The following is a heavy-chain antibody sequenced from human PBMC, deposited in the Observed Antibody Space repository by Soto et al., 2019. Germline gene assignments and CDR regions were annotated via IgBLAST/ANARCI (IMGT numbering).Heavy chain of an antibody. V-gene: IGHV1-18*01. CDR1: GYTFTSYG. CDR3: ARAETYYDILTGVDY. CDR2: ISAYNGNT. Sequence: KVSCKASGYTFTSYGISWVRQAPGQGLEWMGWISAYNGNTNYAQKLQGRVTMTTDTSTSTAYMELRSLRSDDTAVYYCARAETYYDILTGVDYWGQGTLVTVSS. D-gene: IGHD3-9*01. J-gene: IGHJ4*02.